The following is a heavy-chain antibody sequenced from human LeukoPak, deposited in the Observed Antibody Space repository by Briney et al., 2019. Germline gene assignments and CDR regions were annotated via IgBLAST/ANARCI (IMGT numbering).Heavy chain of an antibody. Sequence: ASVKVSCKASGYTFIGYYMHWVRQAPGQGLEWMGWINPNGGDTNYAQKFQGRVTMTRDTSISTAYMELSSLRSDDTAVYYCARAYRYCSTTSCYGYFQYWGQGTLVTVSS. CDR1: GYTFIGYY. D-gene: IGHD2-2*01. CDR2: INPNGGDT. J-gene: IGHJ1*01. V-gene: IGHV1-2*02. CDR3: ARAYRYCSTTSCYGYFQY.